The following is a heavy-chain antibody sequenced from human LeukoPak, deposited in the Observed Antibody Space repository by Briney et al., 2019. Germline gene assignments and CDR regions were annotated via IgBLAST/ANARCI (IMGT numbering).Heavy chain of an antibody. J-gene: IGHJ4*02. CDR1: GGSFSGYS. CDR3: AREEVRFGELFDY. Sequence: SETLSLTCAVSGGSFSGYSWSWIRQPPGKGLEWIGEVSHSGSTNYNPSLKSRVTISEDTTKKQFSLKLTSVTAADTAVYYCAREEVRFGELFDYWGQGTLVTVSS. V-gene: IGHV4-34*01. D-gene: IGHD3-10*01. CDR2: VSHSGST.